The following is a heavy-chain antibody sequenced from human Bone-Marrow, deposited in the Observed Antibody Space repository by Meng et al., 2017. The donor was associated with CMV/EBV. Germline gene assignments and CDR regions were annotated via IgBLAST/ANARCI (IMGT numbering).Heavy chain of an antibody. D-gene: IGHD3-3*01. J-gene: IGHJ6*02. Sequence: GESLKISCAASGFTVSSNYMSWVRQAPGKGLEWVSVIYSGGSTYYADSVKGRFTISRDNSKNTLYLQMNSLRAEDTAVYYCASIPYYDVWSGYGNYYYGMDVWGQGTTVTVSS. CDR3: ASIPYYDVWSGYGNYYYGMDV. CDR2: IYSGGST. CDR1: GFTVSSNY. V-gene: IGHV3-53*01.